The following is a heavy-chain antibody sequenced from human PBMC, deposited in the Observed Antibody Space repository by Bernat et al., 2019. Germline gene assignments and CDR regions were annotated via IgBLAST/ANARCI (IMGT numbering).Heavy chain of an antibody. CDR2: VRYDGSNK. CDR3: AKDHPYGMDV. CDR1: GFTFSDYG. J-gene: IGHJ6*01. Sequence: QVQLVESGGGVVQPGGSLRLSCAASGFTFSDYGMHWVRQAPGKGLEWVAFVRYDGSNKYYADSVKGRFTISRDNSKNTLYLQMNSLRPEDTAVYYCAKDHPYGMDVWGRGPRSPSPQ. V-gene: IGHV3-30*02.